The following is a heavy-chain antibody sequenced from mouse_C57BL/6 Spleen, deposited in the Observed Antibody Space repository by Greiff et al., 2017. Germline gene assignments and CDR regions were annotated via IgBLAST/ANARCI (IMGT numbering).Heavy chain of an antibody. D-gene: IGHD2-3*01. Sequence: VTLVESGPGLVAPSQSLSITCNVSGFSLTSYGVHWVRQPPGKGLEWLVVIWRDGSTTYNSDLKSRLSISKDKSKSQVFLKMTSLQTDDTAMYYCAIHDGYIFAYWGQGTLVTVSA. CDR2: IWRDGST. J-gene: IGHJ3*01. CDR3: AIHDGYIFAY. V-gene: IGHV2-6-1*01. CDR1: GFSLTSYG.